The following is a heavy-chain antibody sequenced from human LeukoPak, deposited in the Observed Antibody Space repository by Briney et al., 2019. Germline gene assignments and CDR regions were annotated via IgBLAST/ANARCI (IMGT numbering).Heavy chain of an antibody. CDR1: GFTFSSYG. CDR3: AKARYSSGWEEDY. J-gene: IGHJ4*02. Sequence: GGSLRLSCAASGFTFSSYGMHWVRQAPGKGPEWVAFIRYDGSNKYYADSVKGRFTISRDNSKNTLYLQMNSLRAEDTAVYYCAKARYSSGWEEDYWGQGTLVTVSS. CDR2: IRYDGSNK. V-gene: IGHV3-30*02. D-gene: IGHD6-19*01.